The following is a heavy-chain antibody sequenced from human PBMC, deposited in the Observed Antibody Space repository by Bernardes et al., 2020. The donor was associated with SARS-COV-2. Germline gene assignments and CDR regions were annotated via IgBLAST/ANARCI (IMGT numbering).Heavy chain of an antibody. CDR2: INQDGSEM. V-gene: IGHV3-7*03. CDR1: GFTFRRYW. CDR3: VRDPIAARPIFDK. J-gene: IGHJ4*02. D-gene: IGHD6-6*01. Sequence: GGSLRLSCAASGFTFRRYWLSWVRKAPGKGLEWVANINQDGSEMYYLDSVKGRFTISRDNAENSLSLQMNSLRAEDTAVYYCVRDPIAARPIFDKWDKGTLVTVSS.